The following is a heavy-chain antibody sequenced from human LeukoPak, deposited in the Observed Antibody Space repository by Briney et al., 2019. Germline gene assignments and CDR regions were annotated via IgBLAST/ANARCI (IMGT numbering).Heavy chain of an antibody. CDR3: AGTKVNVILIA. Sequence: GGSLRLSCAASGFTVSSNYMSWVRQAPGKGLEWVSVIYSGGSTYYADSVKGRFTISRDNSKNTLYLQMNSLRAEDTAVYYCAGTKVNVILIAWGQGTLVTVSS. D-gene: IGHD3-10*01. V-gene: IGHV3-66*01. CDR2: IYSGGST. J-gene: IGHJ5*02. CDR1: GFTVSSNY.